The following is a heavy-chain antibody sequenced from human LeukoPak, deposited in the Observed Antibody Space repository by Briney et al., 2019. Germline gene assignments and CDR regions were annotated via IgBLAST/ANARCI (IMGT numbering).Heavy chain of an antibody. CDR1: GFTFDDYA. Sequence: GSLRLSCAASGFTFDDYAMHWVRQAPGKGLEWVSLISGDGDITYYADSVKGRFTISRDNSNDSLYLQMNSLGTEDTALYYCAKDIAEDTPNWFDPWGQGTLVTVSS. CDR3: AKDIAEDTPNWFDP. D-gene: IGHD6-25*01. J-gene: IGHJ5*02. V-gene: IGHV3-43*02. CDR2: ISGDGDIT.